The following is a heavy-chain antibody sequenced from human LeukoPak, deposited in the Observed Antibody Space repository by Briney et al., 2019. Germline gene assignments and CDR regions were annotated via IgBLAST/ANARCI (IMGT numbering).Heavy chain of an antibody. CDR2: FDPEDGET. CDR3: AGSSSGYYYRYFQH. CDR1: GYTLTELS. Sequence: ASVKVSCKVSGYTLTELSMHWVRQAPGKGLEWMGGFDPEDGETIYAQKFQGRVAMTEDTSTDTAYMELSSLRSEDTAVYYCAGSSSGYYYRYFQHWGQGTLVTVFS. D-gene: IGHD3-22*01. J-gene: IGHJ1*01. V-gene: IGHV1-24*01.